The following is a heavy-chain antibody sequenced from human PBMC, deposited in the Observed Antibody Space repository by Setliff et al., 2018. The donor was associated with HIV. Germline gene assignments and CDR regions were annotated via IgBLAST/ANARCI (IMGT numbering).Heavy chain of an antibody. CDR2: IYWDDDK. CDR1: GFSLTTSGVG. Sequence: GSGPTLVNPTQTLTLTCTFSGFSLTTSGVGVGWIRQPPGEALEWLALIYWDDDKRYSPSLKSRLTITKDTPKNQVVLTMTNMDPVDTATYYCAHWIHRWWYFDLWGRGSLVTVSS. CDR3: AHWIHRWWYFDL. V-gene: IGHV2-5*02. J-gene: IGHJ2*01. D-gene: IGHD5-18*01.